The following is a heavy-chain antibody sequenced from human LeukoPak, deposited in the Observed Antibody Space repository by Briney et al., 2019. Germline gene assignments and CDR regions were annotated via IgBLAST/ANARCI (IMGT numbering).Heavy chain of an antibody. CDR1: GFTFSSSC. CDR2: INPEGSQT. V-gene: IGHV3-7*01. D-gene: IGHD5-24*01. Sequence: GESLRLSCAASGFTFSSSCMNWVRQAPGKGLQWVGNINPEGSQTRFVDSVMGRFTMSKDNAKNALYLQMNNLRVEETAVFYCAAWTDRGYNFWGQGTVVPVSS. J-gene: IGHJ4*02. CDR3: AAWTDRGYNF.